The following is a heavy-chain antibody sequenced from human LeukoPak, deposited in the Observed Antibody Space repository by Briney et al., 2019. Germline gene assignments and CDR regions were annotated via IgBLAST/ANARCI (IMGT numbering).Heavy chain of an antibody. CDR2: IYPGDYET. Sequence: GESLEISCEGSGYSFSNYWIGWVRQMPGKGLEWMGIIYPGDYETRYSPSFQGLVTISVDKSISTAYLQWSSLMASDTAMYYCAIPPGYCGNDCSFDHWGQGTLVTVSS. J-gene: IGHJ4*02. D-gene: IGHD2-21*02. V-gene: IGHV5-51*01. CDR1: GYSFSNYW. CDR3: AIPPGYCGNDCSFDH.